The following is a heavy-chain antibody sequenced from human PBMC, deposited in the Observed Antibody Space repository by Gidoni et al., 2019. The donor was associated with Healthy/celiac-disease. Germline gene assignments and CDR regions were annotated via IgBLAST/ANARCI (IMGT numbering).Heavy chain of an antibody. Sequence: YGISWVRQAPGQGLEWMGWISAYNGNTNYAQKLQGRVTMTTDTSTSTAYMELRSLRSDDTAVYYCARDYAEVVITGNWFDPWGQGTLVTVSS. CDR3: ARDYAEVVITGNWFDP. D-gene: IGHD3-22*01. CDR2: ISAYNGNT. J-gene: IGHJ5*02. V-gene: IGHV1-18*04. CDR1: YG.